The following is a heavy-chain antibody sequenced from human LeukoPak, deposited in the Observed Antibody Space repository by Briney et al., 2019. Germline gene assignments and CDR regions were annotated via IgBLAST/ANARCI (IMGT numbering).Heavy chain of an antibody. CDR1: GFTFSSYW. CDR2: INHSGST. D-gene: IGHD2-2*01. V-gene: IGHV4-34*01. Sequence: GSLRLSCAASGFTFSSYWMSWIRQPPGKGLEWIGEINHSGSTNYNPSLKSRVTISVDTSKNQFSLKLSSVTAADTTVYYCARQNFYRYCRSTSCYRPYYYYYMDVWGKGTTVTISS. J-gene: IGHJ6*03. CDR3: ARQNFYRYCRSTSCYRPYYYYYMDV.